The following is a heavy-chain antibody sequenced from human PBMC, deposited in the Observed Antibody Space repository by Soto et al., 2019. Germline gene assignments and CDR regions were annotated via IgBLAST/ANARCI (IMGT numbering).Heavy chain of an antibody. V-gene: IGHV1-58*01. CDR2: IVVGSGNT. CDR1: GFTFTSSA. D-gene: IGHD3-22*01. Sequence: VASVKVSCKASGFTFTSSAVQWVRQARGQRLEWIGWIVVGSGNTNYAQKFQERVTITRDMSTSTAYMELSSLRSEDTAVYYCAAHDSSGYYPDYWGQGTLVTVSS. CDR3: AAHDSSGYYPDY. J-gene: IGHJ4*02.